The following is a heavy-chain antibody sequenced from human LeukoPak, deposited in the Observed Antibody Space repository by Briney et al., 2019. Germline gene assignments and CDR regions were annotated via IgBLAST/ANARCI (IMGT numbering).Heavy chain of an antibody. CDR3: ARGGEYYYDSRGYYFGAFDI. D-gene: IGHD3-22*01. Sequence: SETLSLTCTVSGGSISSYYWSWIRQPPGKGLEWIGYNDDSGSTIHNPSLKSRVTISLDTSKNQFSLKLDSVTAADTAVYYCARGGEYYYDSRGYYFGAFDIWGQGTMVTVSS. J-gene: IGHJ3*02. CDR1: GGSISSYY. V-gene: IGHV4-59*01. CDR2: NDDSGST.